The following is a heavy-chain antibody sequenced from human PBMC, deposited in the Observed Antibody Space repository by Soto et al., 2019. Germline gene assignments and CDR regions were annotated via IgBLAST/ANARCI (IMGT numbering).Heavy chain of an antibody. CDR1: GYTFTSYG. Sequence: EASVKVSCKASGYTFTSYGISWVRQAPGQGLEWMGWISGYNGNTNYAQNLQGRVTMTTDTSTSTAYMDLRSLRSDDTAVYYCARHVSVATPTNWFDPWGQGTLVTVSS. CDR2: ISGYNGNT. J-gene: IGHJ5*02. D-gene: IGHD1-1*01. CDR3: ARHVSVATPTNWFDP. V-gene: IGHV1-18*01.